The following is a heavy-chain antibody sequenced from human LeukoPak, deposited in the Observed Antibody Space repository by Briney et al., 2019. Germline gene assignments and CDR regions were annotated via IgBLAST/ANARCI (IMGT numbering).Heavy chain of an antibody. J-gene: IGHJ6*03. Sequence: SETLSLTCTVSGGSISSNIWSWIRQPPGKGLEWIGYIYYSGTTNYNPSLKSRVTISVDTSKNQFSLKLSSVTAADTAVYYCARTDYYYYMDVWGKGTTVTVSS. CDR1: GGSISSNI. V-gene: IGHV4-59*08. CDR3: ARTDYYYYMDV. CDR2: IYYSGTT.